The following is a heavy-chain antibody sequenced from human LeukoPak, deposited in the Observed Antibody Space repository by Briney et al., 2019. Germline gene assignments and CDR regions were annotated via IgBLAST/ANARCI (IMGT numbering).Heavy chain of an antibody. CDR2: IKQDGSEK. J-gene: IGHJ4*02. CDR3: ARDHFEGAVAA. V-gene: IGHV3-7*01. CDR1: GFTFSSYW. Sequence: GGSLRLSCAASGFTFSSYWMSWVRQAPGKGLGWVANIKQDGSEKYYVDSVKGRFTISRDNAKNSLYLQMNSLRAEDTAVYYCARDHFEGAVAAWGQGTLVTVSS. D-gene: IGHD6-19*01.